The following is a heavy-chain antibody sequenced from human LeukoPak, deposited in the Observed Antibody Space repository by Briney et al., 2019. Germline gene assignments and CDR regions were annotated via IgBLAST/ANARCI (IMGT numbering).Heavy chain of an antibody. D-gene: IGHD2-8*01. Sequence: SETLSLTCIVSGGSFSSSYWSWIRQPPGKGLEWIAYIYSNGNTNSNPSLKSRVTIAVDTSQSQFSLKLSSVTAADTAVYYCARDHDGPYDYWGQGTLVTVSS. V-gene: IGHV4-59*01. J-gene: IGHJ4*02. CDR3: ARDHDGPYDY. CDR1: GGSFSSSY. CDR2: IYSNGNT.